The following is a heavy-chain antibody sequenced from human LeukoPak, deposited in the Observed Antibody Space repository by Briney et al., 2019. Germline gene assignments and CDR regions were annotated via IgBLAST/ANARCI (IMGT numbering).Heavy chain of an antibody. V-gene: IGHV3-23*01. CDR1: GFTFSMYG. D-gene: IGHD6-19*01. Sequence: GGSLRLSWAAAGFTFSMYGMRWGRQAAGKGREWVSAISGRGGRTKYGDSVRGRFTISRENGKKTLYLQMNSLGAEDTAVYYCAILPAGTGHYFDYWGQGTLVTVSS. CDR3: AILPAGTGHYFDY. J-gene: IGHJ4*02. CDR2: ISGRGGRT.